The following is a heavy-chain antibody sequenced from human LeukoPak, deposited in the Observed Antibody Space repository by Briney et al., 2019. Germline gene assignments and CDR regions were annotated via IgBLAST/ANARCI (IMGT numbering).Heavy chain of an antibody. CDR2: IRSDSTII. J-gene: IGHJ4*02. CDR3: ARVQAGKWDFDF. V-gene: IGHV3-48*01. CDR1: GFAFNTYS. Sequence: PGGSLRLSCAASGFAFNTYSMNWARQAPGKGLEWVSYIRSDSTIINYAESVKGRFTISRDNAKNSLYLQMNSLRAEDTAVYFCARVQAGKWDFDFWGQGTLVTVSS. D-gene: IGHD2-8*01.